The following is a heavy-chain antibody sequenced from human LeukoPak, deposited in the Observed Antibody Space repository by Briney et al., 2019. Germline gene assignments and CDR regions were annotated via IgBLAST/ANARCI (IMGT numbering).Heavy chain of an antibody. D-gene: IGHD3-3*01. CDR1: GFTFSSYS. V-gene: IGHV3-48*02. Sequence: PGGSLRLSCAASGFTFSSYSMNWVRQAPGKGLEWVSYISSSSSTIYYADSVKGRFTISRDNAKNSLYLQMNSLRDEDTAVYYCASSITIFGVVRGYFDYWGQGTLVTVSS. CDR2: ISSSSSTI. CDR3: ASSITIFGVVRGYFDY. J-gene: IGHJ4*02.